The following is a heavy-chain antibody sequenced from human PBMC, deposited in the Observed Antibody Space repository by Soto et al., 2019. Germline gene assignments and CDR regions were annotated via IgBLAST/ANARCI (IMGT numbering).Heavy chain of an antibody. Sequence: QVQLVESGGGVVQPGRSLRLSCAASGFTFSSYGMHGVRQAPGKGLEWVAVISYDGINKYYADSVKGRFTISRDKSKNTLYLKMNSLRAEDTAVYYCASTAGYSSSWLGYYYYYGMDVWGQGTTVTVSS. CDR3: ASTAGYSSSWLGYYYYYGMDV. V-gene: IGHV3-30*03. CDR2: ISYDGINK. CDR1: GFTFSSYG. D-gene: IGHD6-13*01. J-gene: IGHJ6*02.